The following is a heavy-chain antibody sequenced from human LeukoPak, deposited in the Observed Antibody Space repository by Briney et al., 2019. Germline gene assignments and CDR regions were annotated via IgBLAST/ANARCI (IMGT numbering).Heavy chain of an antibody. Sequence: GGSLRLSCAASGFTVSSNYMSWVRQAPGKGLEWVSVIYSGGSTYYADSVKGRFTISRDNSKNTLYLQMNSLRAEDTAVYYCAKRASMYYYDSSGYHFDYWGQGTLVTVSS. CDR1: GFTVSSNY. CDR3: AKRASMYYYDSSGYHFDY. CDR2: IYSGGST. J-gene: IGHJ4*02. V-gene: IGHV3-53*01. D-gene: IGHD3-22*01.